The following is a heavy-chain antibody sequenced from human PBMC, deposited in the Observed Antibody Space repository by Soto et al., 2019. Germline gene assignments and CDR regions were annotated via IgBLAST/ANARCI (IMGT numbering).Heavy chain of an antibody. CDR1: GYTFTGYA. CDR2: INAGNGNT. V-gene: IGHV1-3*01. CDR3: ARDPSYYGSGSYYYFDY. Sequence: ASVKVSCKASGYTFTGYAMHWVRQAPGQRLEWMGWINAGNGNTKYSQKFQGRVTITRDTSASTAYMELSSLRSEDTAVYFCARDPSYYGSGSYYYFDYWGQGALVTVSS. J-gene: IGHJ4*02. D-gene: IGHD3-10*01.